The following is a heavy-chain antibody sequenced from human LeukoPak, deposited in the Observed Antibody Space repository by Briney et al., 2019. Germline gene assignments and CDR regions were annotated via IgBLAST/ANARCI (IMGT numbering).Heavy chain of an antibody. Sequence: SGESLKISCAASGFTVSNNYMSWVRQAPGKGLEWVSVIYSGGSTNYADSVKGRFTISRDNSKNTMYLQMNSLRVEDTAVYYCARVVRPSSYFDYWGQGTLVTVSS. CDR3: ARVVRPSSYFDY. CDR2: IYSGGST. V-gene: IGHV3-53*01. CDR1: GFTVSNNY. J-gene: IGHJ4*02. D-gene: IGHD6-6*01.